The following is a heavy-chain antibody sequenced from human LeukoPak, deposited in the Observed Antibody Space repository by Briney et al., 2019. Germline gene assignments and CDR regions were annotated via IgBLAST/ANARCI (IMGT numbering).Heavy chain of an antibody. J-gene: IGHJ6*03. CDR3: ARVLQAGILTGTEYYYYYYMDV. D-gene: IGHD3-9*01. CDR2: VYFNGDT. CDR1: GGSTSSTSYH. V-gene: IGHV4-39*07. Sequence: SETLSLTCTVSGGSTSSTSYHWHWIRQSPGKGLEWVASVYFNGDTYYNPSLKSRVTISVDTSKNQFSLKLSSVTAADTAVYYCARVLQAGILTGTEYYYYYYMDVWGKGTTVTVSS.